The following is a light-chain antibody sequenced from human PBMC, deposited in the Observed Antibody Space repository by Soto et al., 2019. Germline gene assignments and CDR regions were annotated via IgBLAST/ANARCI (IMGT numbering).Light chain of an antibody. CDR3: MQVLQTPVT. J-gene: IGKJ3*01. CDR1: QSLLHGSGSNY. Sequence: DIVLTQSPLSLPVTPGEPDSISCRSSQSLLHGSGSNYLDWYLQKPGQSPQLLIQLGSMRASGVPDRFTGSGSGTDLTLKISRVEAEDVGLYYRMQVLQTPVTFGPGTKVEI. V-gene: IGKV2-28*01. CDR2: LGS.